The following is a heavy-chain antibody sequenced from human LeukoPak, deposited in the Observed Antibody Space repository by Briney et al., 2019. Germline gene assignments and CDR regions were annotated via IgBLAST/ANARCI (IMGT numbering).Heavy chain of an antibody. D-gene: IGHD3-16*01. V-gene: IGHV3-48*04. CDR2: ISGSGSII. CDR1: GFTFSSYG. Sequence: GRSLRLTCAASGFTFSSYGMHWVRQGPGKGLEWVSYISGSGSIIYYADSVKGRFTISRDNAKNSLYVQVNSLRVEDTAVYYCARGLGYWGQGTLVTVSS. J-gene: IGHJ4*02. CDR3: ARGLGY.